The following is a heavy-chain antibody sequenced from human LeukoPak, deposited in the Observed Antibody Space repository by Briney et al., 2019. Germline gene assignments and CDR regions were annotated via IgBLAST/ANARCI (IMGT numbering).Heavy chain of an antibody. J-gene: IGHJ4*02. V-gene: IGHV3-11*01. Sequence: PGGSLRLSCAGSGFTFSDYYMSWIRQAPGKGLEWVSFISRSGDSFDYADSVRGRFTIPRDNAKNSLYLQMNSLRAEDSAVYYCARRSREVDYWGQGTLVTVSS. CDR3: ARRSREVDY. CDR2: ISRSGDSF. CDR1: GFTFSDYY.